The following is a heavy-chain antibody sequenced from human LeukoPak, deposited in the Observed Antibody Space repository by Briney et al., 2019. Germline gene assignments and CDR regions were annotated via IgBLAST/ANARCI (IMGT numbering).Heavy chain of an antibody. Sequence: GGSLRLSCAASGFTISNYWMHWVRQAPGKGLVWVSRINNDGSTTTYADSVRGRFTISRDNAKNTLYLQMNSLRAEDTAVYYCAREFYYYYMDVWGKGTTDTVSS. CDR1: GFTISNYW. V-gene: IGHV3-74*01. CDR2: INNDGSTT. CDR3: AREFYYYYMDV. J-gene: IGHJ6*03.